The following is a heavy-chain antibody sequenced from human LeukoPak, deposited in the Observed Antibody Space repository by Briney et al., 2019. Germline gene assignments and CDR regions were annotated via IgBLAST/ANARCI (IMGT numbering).Heavy chain of an antibody. J-gene: IGHJ6*03. Sequence: SETLSLTCTVSGGSIRSYYWSWIRQPPGKGLEGIGYIYDSGSTNYNPSLKSRVTISVDSSKNQFSLKLSSVTAADTAVYYCARHVGTMVRGVSFVYFYYMDVWGKGTTVTVSS. D-gene: IGHD3-10*01. CDR3: ARHVGTMVRGVSFVYFYYMDV. V-gene: IGHV4-59*08. CDR2: IYDSGST. CDR1: GGSIRSYY.